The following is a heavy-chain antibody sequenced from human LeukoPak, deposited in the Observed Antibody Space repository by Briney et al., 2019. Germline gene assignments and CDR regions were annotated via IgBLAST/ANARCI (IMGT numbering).Heavy chain of an antibody. J-gene: IGHJ4*02. CDR3: ARSGCNSWFYFDL. CDR1: GGSLSSYY. Sequence: SETLSLTCTVSGGSLSSYYWSWIRQPPGKGLEWIGYLYYSGSTNYNPSLKSRVTISVDTSKNQFSLKLSSVTAADTAVYYCARSGCNSWFYFDLWGQGTLVTVSS. D-gene: IGHD6-13*01. CDR2: LYYSGST. V-gene: IGHV4-59*01.